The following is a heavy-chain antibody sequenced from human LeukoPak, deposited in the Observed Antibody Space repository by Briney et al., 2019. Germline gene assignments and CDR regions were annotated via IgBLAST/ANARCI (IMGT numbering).Heavy chain of an antibody. CDR3: ARVGSGGWYFRWFDP. CDR2: INHSGST. Sequence: SETLSLTCAVYGGSFSGYYWSWIRQPPGKGLEWIGEINHSGSTNYNPSLKSRVTISVDTSKNQFSLKLSSVTAADTAVYYCARVGSGGWYFRWFDPWGQGTLVTVSS. CDR1: GGSFSGYY. J-gene: IGHJ5*02. D-gene: IGHD6-19*01. V-gene: IGHV4-34*01.